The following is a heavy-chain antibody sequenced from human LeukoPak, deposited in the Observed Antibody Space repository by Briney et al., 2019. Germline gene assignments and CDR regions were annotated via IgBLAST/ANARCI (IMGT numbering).Heavy chain of an antibody. V-gene: IGHV1-18*01. CDR3: ARATLFGAAAGNFDY. D-gene: IGHD6-13*01. CDR1: GYTFTSYG. J-gene: IGHJ4*02. CDR2: ISAYNGNT. Sequence: ASVKVSCKASGYTFTSYGISWVRQAPGQGLEWMGWISAYNGNTNYAQKLQGRVTMTTDTSTSTAYMELRSLRSDDTAVYFCARATLFGAAAGNFDYWGQGTLVTVSS.